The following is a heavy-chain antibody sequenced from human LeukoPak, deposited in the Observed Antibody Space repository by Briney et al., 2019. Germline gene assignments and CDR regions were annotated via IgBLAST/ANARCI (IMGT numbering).Heavy chain of an antibody. CDR2: IHYSGSP. CDR3: ARHSNWNGGVDWFDP. V-gene: IGHV4-59*08. J-gene: IGHJ5*02. D-gene: IGHD1-20*01. CDR1: GGSHY. Sequence: LETLSLTCTVSGGSHYWSWIRQPPGKGLEWIGYIHYSGSPNYNPSLKSRVTISIDTSKNQSSLRLNSVTAADTAVYYCARHSNWNGGVDWFDPWGQGTQVTVSS.